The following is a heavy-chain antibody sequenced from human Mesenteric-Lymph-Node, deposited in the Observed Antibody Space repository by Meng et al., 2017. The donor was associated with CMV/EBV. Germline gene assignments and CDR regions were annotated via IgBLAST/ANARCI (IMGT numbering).Heavy chain of an antibody. D-gene: IGHD6-13*01. CDR2: ISGSSSAI. J-gene: IGHJ4*02. CDR1: GFTFSSYS. Sequence: GGSLRLSCAASGFTFSSYSMNWVRQAPGKGLEWVSYISGSSSAIYYADSVKGRFTVSRDSAKNSLYLQMNSLRAEDTAVYYCARVKIAADGTCFEYWGQGTLVTVSS. CDR3: ARVKIAADGTCFEY. V-gene: IGHV3-48*04.